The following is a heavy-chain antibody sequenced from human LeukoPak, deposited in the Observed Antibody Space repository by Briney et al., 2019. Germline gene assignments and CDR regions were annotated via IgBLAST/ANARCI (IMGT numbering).Heavy chain of an antibody. Sequence: GESLKISCKASGYSFTSHWITWVRQMPGKGLEWMGRIAPSDSYTNYSPSFQGHVTFSADKSISTAYLQWGSLKASDAAMYFCARHGEYSTDWYHFDYWGQGTLVTVSS. V-gene: IGHV5-10-1*01. CDR1: GYSFTSHW. CDR3: ARHGEYSTDWYHFDY. D-gene: IGHD6-19*01. J-gene: IGHJ4*02. CDR2: IAPSDSYT.